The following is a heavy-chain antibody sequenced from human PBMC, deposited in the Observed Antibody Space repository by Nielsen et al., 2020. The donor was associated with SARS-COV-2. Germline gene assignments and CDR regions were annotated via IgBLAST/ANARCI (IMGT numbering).Heavy chain of an antibody. CDR2: ISGYNDKT. V-gene: IGHV1-18*01. Sequence: ASVKVSCKASGYTFSSYGIIWVRQAPGQGLEWMGWISGYNDKTNYPQNLQGRVTITADVSTSTAYMEFNSLRSEDTAIYYCARGGYSNSYRFDYWGQGTLLTVSS. CDR1: GYTFSSYG. J-gene: IGHJ4*02. D-gene: IGHD4-23*01. CDR3: ARGGYSNSYRFDY.